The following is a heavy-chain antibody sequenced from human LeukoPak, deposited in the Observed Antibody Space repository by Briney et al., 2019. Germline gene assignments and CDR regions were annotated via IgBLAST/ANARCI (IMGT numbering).Heavy chain of an antibody. CDR3: ASFASNLIGLDY. Sequence: PGGSQRLSCAASGFTFSSYSMNWVRQAPGKGLEWVSSISSSSSYIYYADSVKGRFTISRDNAKNSLYLQMNSLRAEDTAVYYCASFASNLIGLDYWGQGTLVTVSS. V-gene: IGHV3-21*01. CDR1: GFTFSSYS. J-gene: IGHJ4*02. CDR2: ISSSSSYI. D-gene: IGHD3-16*02.